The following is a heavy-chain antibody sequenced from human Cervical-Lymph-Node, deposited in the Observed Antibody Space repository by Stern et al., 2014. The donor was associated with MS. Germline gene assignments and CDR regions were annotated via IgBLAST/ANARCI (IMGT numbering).Heavy chain of an antibody. CDR2: IYYSGST. CDR3: ARDGEAYAFDI. J-gene: IGHJ3*02. Sequence: MQLVESGPGLVKPSQTLSLTCTVSGGSISSGGYYWSWIRQHPGKGLEWIGYIYYSGSTYYNPSLKSRVTISVDTSKNQFSLKLSSVTVADTAVYYCARDGEAYAFDIWGQGTMVTVSS. CDR1: GGSISSGGYY. V-gene: IGHV4-31*03. D-gene: IGHD3-3*01.